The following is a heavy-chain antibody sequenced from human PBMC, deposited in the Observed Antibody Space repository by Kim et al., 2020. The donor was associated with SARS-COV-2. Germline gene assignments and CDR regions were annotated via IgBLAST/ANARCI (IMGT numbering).Heavy chain of an antibody. D-gene: IGHD1-26*01. CDR2: T. CDR3: AKYFGTYPWFDP. J-gene: IGHJ5*02. Sequence: TFYADSGKGRFTISRDNSKNTLYLQMNSLRPEDTAVYYCAKYFGTYPWFDPWGQGTLVTVSS. V-gene: IGHV3-23*01.